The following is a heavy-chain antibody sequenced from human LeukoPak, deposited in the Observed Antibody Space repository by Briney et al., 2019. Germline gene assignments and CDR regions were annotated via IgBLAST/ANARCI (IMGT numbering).Heavy chain of an antibody. CDR1: GFTFSDYY. D-gene: IGHD6-13*01. CDR3: AKEDGYSSSWYSDY. Sequence: GGSLRLSCAASGFTFSDYYMSWIRQAPGKGLEWVSDISSTSIYTNYADSVKGRFTISRDNAKNSLYLQMNSLRAEDTAVYYCAKEDGYSSSWYSDYWGQGTLVTVSS. V-gene: IGHV3-11*05. J-gene: IGHJ4*02. CDR2: ISSTSIYT.